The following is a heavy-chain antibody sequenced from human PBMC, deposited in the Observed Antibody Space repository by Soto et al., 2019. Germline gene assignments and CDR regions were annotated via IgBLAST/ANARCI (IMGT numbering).Heavy chain of an antibody. CDR1: GFTFSSYA. CDR2: ISSSSSYI. Sequence: GGSLRLSCAASGFTFSSYAMSWVRQAPGKGLEWVSSISSSSSYIYYADSVKGRFTISRDNAKNSLYLQMNSLRAEDTAVYYCARDLELVQLFDYWGQGTLVTVSS. V-gene: IGHV3-21*01. D-gene: IGHD6-6*01. J-gene: IGHJ4*02. CDR3: ARDLELVQLFDY.